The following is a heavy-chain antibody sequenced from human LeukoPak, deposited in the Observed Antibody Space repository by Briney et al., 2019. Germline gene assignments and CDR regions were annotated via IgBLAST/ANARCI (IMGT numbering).Heavy chain of an antibody. CDR3: AKEPYHILTGYYGASAY. CDR2: ISYDGSNK. CDR1: GFIFSSYG. J-gene: IGHJ4*02. D-gene: IGHD3-9*01. V-gene: IGHV3-30*18. Sequence: QSGGSLRLSCAASGFIFSSYGMHWVRQAPGKGLEWVAVISYDGSNKYYADSVKGRFTISRDNSKNTLYLQMNSLRAADTAVYYCAKEPYHILTGYYGASAYWGQGTLVTVSS.